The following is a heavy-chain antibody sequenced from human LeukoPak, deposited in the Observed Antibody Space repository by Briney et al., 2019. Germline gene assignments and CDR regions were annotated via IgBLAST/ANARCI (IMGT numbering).Heavy chain of an antibody. CDR1: GGSFSGYY. V-gene: IGHV4-34*01. Sequence: PSETLSLTCAVSGGSFSGYYWSWIRQPPGKGLEWIGEINHSGSTNYNPSLKSRVTISVDTSKNQFSLKLSSVTAADTAVYYCARGQRSQYYYDSSGYSTTPFDYWGQGTLVTVSS. CDR3: ARGQRSQYYYDSSGYSTTPFDY. CDR2: INHSGST. D-gene: IGHD3-22*01. J-gene: IGHJ4*02.